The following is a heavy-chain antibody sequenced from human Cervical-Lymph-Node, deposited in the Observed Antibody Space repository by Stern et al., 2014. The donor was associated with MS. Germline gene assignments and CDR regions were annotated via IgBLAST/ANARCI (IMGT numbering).Heavy chain of an antibody. CDR2: INPSDGGR. Sequence: QLVQSGAEVTKPGASVKVSCKTSGYNFTNYFIHWVRQAPGEGLEWMGIINPSDGGRRYAQKYQGRITLTRDGSTTTVYMEISSLTSSDTAVYYCARTSYGANSLQLDFWGQGTLVTGS. CDR3: ARTSYGANSLQLDF. J-gene: IGHJ4*02. D-gene: IGHD4/OR15-4a*01. V-gene: IGHV1-46*01. CDR1: GYNFTNYF.